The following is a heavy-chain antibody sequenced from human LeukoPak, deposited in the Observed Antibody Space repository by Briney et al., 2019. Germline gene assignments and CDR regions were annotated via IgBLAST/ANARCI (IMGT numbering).Heavy chain of an antibody. CDR3: ARDLGGYSGLLFDY. V-gene: IGHV4-30-4*07. CDR2: IYSSGSS. D-gene: IGHD5-12*01. Sequence: PSETLSLTCTVSGGSIISTAYSWTWIRQPPGKGLEWIGYIYSSGSSYYSPSLKSRVTISVNTSKNQFSLKLSSVTAADTAVYYCARDLGGYSGLLFDYWGQGTLVTVSS. CDR1: GGSIISTAYS. J-gene: IGHJ4*02.